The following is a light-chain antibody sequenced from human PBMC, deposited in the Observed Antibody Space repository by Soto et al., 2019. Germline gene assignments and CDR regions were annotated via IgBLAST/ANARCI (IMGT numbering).Light chain of an antibody. Sequence: ETVLTQSPATLSLSPGEGATLSCRASQSVSSYLGWYQQKPGQAPRLLIYDASNRATGIPARFSGSGSGTDFTLTISSLEPADFAVYYCQQRSNWPRTFGGGTKVDIK. V-gene: IGKV3-11*01. CDR2: DAS. CDR1: QSVSSY. J-gene: IGKJ4*02. CDR3: QQRSNWPRT.